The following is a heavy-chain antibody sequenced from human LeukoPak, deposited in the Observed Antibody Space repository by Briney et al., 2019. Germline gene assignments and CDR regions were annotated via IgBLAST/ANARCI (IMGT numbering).Heavy chain of an antibody. V-gene: IGHV3-53*01. J-gene: IGHJ3*02. CDR1: GFTVSSNY. D-gene: IGHD2-21*02. CDR2: IYSGGST. Sequence: PGGSLRLSCAASGFTVSSNYMSWVRQAPGKGLEWVSVIYSGGSTYYADSVKGRFTISRDNSKNTLHLQMNSLRAEDTAVYYCARHSGVVTAMSAFDIWGQGTMVTVSS. CDR3: ARHSGVVTAMSAFDI.